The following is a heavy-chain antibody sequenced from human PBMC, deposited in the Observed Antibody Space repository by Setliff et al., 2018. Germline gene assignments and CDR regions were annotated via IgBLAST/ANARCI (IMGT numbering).Heavy chain of an antibody. CDR3: ARSSGSYHTYYFDY. CDR2: INPNSGGT. J-gene: IGHJ4*02. V-gene: IGHV1-2*02. D-gene: IGHD1-26*01. CDR1: GYTFTGYY. Sequence: ASVKVSCKASGYTFTGYYMHWVRQAPGQGLEWMGWINPNSGGTNYAQKFQGRVTMTRDTSISTAYMELSKLRSDDTAVYYCARSSGSYHTYYFDYWGQGTLVTVSS.